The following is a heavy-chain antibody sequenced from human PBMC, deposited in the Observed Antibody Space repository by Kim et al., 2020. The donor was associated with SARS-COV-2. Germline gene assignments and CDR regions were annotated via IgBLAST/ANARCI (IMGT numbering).Heavy chain of an antibody. CDR3: ARRWDIYVRSGSYYFDY. V-gene: IGHV4-34*01. D-gene: IGHD1-26*01. Sequence: SETLSLTCAIYGGSFSGYYWSWIRQPPGKGLEWIGEINHSGSTNYNPSLKSRVTISVDTSKNQFSLKLSSVTAADTAVYYCARRWDIYVRSGSYYFDYWGQGTLVTVSS. CDR1: GGSFSGYY. CDR2: INHSGST. J-gene: IGHJ4*02.